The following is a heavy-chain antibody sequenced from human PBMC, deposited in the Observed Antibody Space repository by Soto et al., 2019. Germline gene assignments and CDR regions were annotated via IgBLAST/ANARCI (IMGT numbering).Heavy chain of an antibody. J-gene: IGHJ5*02. CDR2: ISYDGSNK. V-gene: IGHV3-30-3*01. CDR3: ARVSSSSLGRWFDP. Sequence: GGSLRLSCAASGFTFSSYAMHWVRQAPGKGLEWVAVISYDGSNKYYADSVKGRFTISRDNPKNTLYLQMNSLRAEDTAVYYCARVSSSSLGRWFDPWGQGTLVTVSS. D-gene: IGHD6-6*01. CDR1: GFTFSSYA.